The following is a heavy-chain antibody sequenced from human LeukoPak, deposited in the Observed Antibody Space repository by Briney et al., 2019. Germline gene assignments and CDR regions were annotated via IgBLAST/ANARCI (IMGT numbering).Heavy chain of an antibody. J-gene: IGHJ4*02. V-gene: IGHV3-33*01. D-gene: IGHD3-3*01. Sequence: GGSLRLSCAASGFTFSSYGMHWVRQAPGKGLEWVAVTWYDGSNKYYADSVKGRFTISRDNSKNTLYLQMNSLRAEDTAVYYCARELRFLEWPLDYWGQGTLVTVSS. CDR3: ARELRFLEWPLDY. CDR2: TWYDGSNK. CDR1: GFTFSSYG.